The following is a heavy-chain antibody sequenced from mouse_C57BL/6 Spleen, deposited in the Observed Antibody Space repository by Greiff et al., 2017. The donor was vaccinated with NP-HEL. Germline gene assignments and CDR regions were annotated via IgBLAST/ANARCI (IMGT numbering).Heavy chain of an antibody. J-gene: IGHJ3*01. CDR1: GYTFTSYW. V-gene: IGHV1-64*01. Sequence: QVQLQQPGAELVKPGASVKLSCKASGYTFTSYWMHWVKQRPGQGLEWIGMIHPNSGSTNYNEKFKSKATLTVDKSSSTAYMQFSSLTSEDSAVYYCAREGDDYDGFAYWGQGTLVTVSA. CDR2: IHPNSGST. CDR3: AREGDDYDGFAY. D-gene: IGHD2-4*01.